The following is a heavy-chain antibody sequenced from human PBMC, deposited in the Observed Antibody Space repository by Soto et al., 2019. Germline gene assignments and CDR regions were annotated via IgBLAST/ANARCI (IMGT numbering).Heavy chain of an antibody. D-gene: IGHD4-17*01. J-gene: IGHJ3*01. CDR2: IYYSATT. Sequence: SETLSLTCNASGASLSSYYWSWIRQSPGKGLEWIGYIYYSATTNYNPSLKSRATISVDMSKNHVSLKLSSVTAADTAVYYCASHDHDEYGLLFDLWGQGTMVS. V-gene: IGHV4-59*01. CDR3: ASHDHDEYGLLFDL. CDR1: GASLSSYY.